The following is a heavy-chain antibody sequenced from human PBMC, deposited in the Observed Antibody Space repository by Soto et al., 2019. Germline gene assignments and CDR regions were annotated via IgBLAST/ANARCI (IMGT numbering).Heavy chain of an antibody. CDR3: ARLGYWSVFHQ. J-gene: IGHJ1*01. D-gene: IGHD2-8*02. CDR1: GGSLRVSAYY. V-gene: IGHV4-39*01. CDR2: ISHTWTT. Sequence: QLQLQESGPGLVKPSETLSLTCTVSGGSLRVSAYYWGGIRQSPGTGLEWIATISHTWTTFYNPSLRSRVTISIDTSTRQFSLSLSSVTAADTADYYCARLGYWSVFHQWGQGTLVTVSS.